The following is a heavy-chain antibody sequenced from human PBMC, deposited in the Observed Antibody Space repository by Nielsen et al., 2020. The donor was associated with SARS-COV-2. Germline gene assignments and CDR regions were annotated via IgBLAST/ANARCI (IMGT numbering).Heavy chain of an antibody. Sequence: GESLKISCAASGFTFSSYSMNWVRQAPGKGLEWVSSISSSSSYIYYADSVKGRFTISRDNAKNSLYLQMNSLRAEDTAVYYCARWVVVVPALNMDVWGKGTTVTVSS. J-gene: IGHJ6*03. V-gene: IGHV3-21*01. CDR3: ARWVVVVPALNMDV. D-gene: IGHD2-2*01. CDR2: ISSSSSYI. CDR1: GFTFSSYS.